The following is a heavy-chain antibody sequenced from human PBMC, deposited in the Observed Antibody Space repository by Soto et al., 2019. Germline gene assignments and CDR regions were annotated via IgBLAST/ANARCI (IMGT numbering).Heavy chain of an antibody. Sequence: PSETLSLTCIVSGGSISSNDFYWSWIRQHPGKGLEWIGYIYYSGNTYYNPSLKSRVTILVDTSKNQFSLKVSSVTAADTAVYYGSRRSVHPDPFDVWGQGTSVPVS. J-gene: IGHJ6*02. CDR3: SRRSVHPDPFDV. CDR2: IYYSGNT. V-gene: IGHV4-30-4*08. D-gene: IGHD6-25*01. CDR1: GGSISSNDFY.